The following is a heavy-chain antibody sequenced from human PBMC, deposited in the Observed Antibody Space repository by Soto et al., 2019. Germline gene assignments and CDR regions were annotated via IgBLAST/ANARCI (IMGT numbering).Heavy chain of an antibody. CDR3: ARDNWVRGVTGYYYYMDV. Sequence: SETLSLTCAVSGGSISSSNWWSWVRQPPGKGLEWIGEIYHSGSTNYNPSLKSRVTISVDKSKNQFSRKLSSVTAADTAVYYCARDNWVRGVTGYYYYMDVWGKGTTVTVSS. CDR1: GGSISSSNW. CDR2: IYHSGST. V-gene: IGHV4-4*02. D-gene: IGHD3-10*01. J-gene: IGHJ6*03.